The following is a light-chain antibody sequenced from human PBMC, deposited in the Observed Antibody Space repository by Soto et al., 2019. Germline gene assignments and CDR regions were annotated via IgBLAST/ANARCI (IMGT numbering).Light chain of an antibody. CDR1: QSVSNN. J-gene: IGKJ1*01. V-gene: IGKV3-15*01. CDR2: GAS. Sequence: EKVMTQSPATLSVSPGERATLSCRASQSVSNNLAWYQQKPGQAPRLLIYGASTRASGIPARFSGSGSGTEFTLTISSLQSEDFAVYYCQEYNNWPPWTFGHGTKVEIK. CDR3: QEYNNWPPWT.